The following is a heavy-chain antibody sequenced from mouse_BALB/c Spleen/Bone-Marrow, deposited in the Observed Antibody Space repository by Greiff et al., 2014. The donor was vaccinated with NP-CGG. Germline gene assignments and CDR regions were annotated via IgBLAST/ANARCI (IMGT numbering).Heavy chain of an antibody. V-gene: IGHV1S132*01. D-gene: IGHD1-1*01. CDR3: AREGSRLRGYFDV. J-gene: IGHJ1*01. CDR2: IFPGTGTT. CDR1: GYTFTSYW. Sequence: QVQLKDSGAELVKPGASVKLSCKTSGYTFTSYWIQWVKQRPEQGLGWIGEIFPGTGTTYYNEKFKGKATLTIDTSSSTAHMQLSSLTSEDSAVYFCAREGSRLRGYFDVWGAGTTVTVSS.